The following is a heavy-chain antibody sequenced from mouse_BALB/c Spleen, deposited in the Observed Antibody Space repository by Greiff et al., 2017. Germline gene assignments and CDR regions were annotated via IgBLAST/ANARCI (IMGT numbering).Heavy chain of an antibody. CDR2: INPSTGYT. Sequence: VKLVESGAELAKPGASVKMSCKASGYTFTSYWMHWVKQRPGQGLEWIGYINPSTGYTEYNQKFKDKATLTADKSSSTAYMQLSSLTSEDSAVYYCARSGLREAWFAYWGQGTLVTVSA. D-gene: IGHD2-4*01. V-gene: IGHV1-7*01. CDR1: GYTFTSYW. CDR3: ARSGLREAWFAY. J-gene: IGHJ3*01.